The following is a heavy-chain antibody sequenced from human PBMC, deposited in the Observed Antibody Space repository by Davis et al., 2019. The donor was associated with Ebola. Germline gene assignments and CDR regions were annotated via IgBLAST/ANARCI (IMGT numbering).Heavy chain of an antibody. J-gene: IGHJ5*02. V-gene: IGHV3-30*03. CDR1: GFTFSSYG. CDR3: AREVVRGVIIRWFDP. D-gene: IGHD3-10*01. Sequence: GESLKISCAASGFTFSSYGMHWVRQAPGKGLEWVAVISYDGSNKYYADSVKGRFTIPRDNSKNTLYLQMNSLRAEDTAVYYCAREVVRGVIIRWFDPWGQGTLVTVSS. CDR2: ISYDGSNK.